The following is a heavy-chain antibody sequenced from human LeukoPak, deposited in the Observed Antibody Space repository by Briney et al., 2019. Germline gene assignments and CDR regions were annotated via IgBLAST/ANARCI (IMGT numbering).Heavy chain of an antibody. D-gene: IGHD6-19*01. J-gene: IGHJ3*02. V-gene: IGHV4-4*02. CDR2: IYHSGRT. CDR3: ARVGALAGNDAFDI. Sequence: SETLSLTCAVSGGSISSSNWWSWVRRPPGKGLEWIGEIYHSGRTNYKPSLKSRVTISVDKSKDQFSLKLSSVTAADTAVYYCARVGALAGNDAFDIWGQGTMVTVSS. CDR1: GGSISSSNW.